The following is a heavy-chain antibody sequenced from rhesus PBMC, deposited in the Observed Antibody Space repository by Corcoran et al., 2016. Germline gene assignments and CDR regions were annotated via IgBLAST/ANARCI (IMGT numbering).Heavy chain of an antibody. V-gene: IGHV4-160*01. CDR3: ARDPPYCTGSGCYPSGAFDF. CDR2: IYGSSGST. J-gene: IGHJ3*01. CDR1: GYSISSNY. D-gene: IGHD2-21*01. Sequence: QVQLQESGPGLVKPSETLSLTCAVSGYSISSNYWSWIRQPPGKGLEWIWYIYGSSGSTYYNPSLKSRVTISPGTSKNRFSLKLRSVAAADTAVYYCARDPPYCTGSGCYPSGAFDFWGQGLRVTVSS.